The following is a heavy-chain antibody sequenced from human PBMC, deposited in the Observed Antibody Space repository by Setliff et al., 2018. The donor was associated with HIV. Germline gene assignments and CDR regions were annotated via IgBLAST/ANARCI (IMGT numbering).Heavy chain of an antibody. CDR2: IDGSGSGT. V-gene: IGHV3-23*01. J-gene: IGHJ6*03. D-gene: IGHD3-3*01. CDR3: ARDQIRSRYYYYYTDV. Sequence: PGGSLRLSCAASGFTFSNHGMSWVRQAPGRGLEWVSVIDGSGSGTHYVDAVRGRFTISRDNSKNTLYLQMNTLRADDTAVYFCARDQIRSRYYYYYTDVWGKGTPVTVSS. CDR1: GFTFSNHG.